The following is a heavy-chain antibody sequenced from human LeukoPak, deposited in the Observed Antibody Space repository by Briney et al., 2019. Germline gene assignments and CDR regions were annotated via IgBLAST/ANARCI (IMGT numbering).Heavy chain of an antibody. CDR1: GFTVSSNY. Sequence: PGGSLRLSCAASGFTVSSNYMSWVRQAPGKGLEWVPVIYSGGNTYYADSVKGRFTISRDNSKNTLYLQMNSLRAEDTAVYYCARSTRGYSYGWDVWGQGTTVTVSS. CDR3: ARSTRGYSYGWDV. CDR2: IYSGGNT. D-gene: IGHD5-18*01. V-gene: IGHV3-53*01. J-gene: IGHJ6*02.